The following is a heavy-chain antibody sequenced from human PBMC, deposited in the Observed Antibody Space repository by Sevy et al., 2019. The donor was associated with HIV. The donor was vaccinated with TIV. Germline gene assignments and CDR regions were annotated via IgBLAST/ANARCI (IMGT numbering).Heavy chain of an antibody. CDR1: GSTVNPYA. CDR2: INNSGGST. Sequence: GGSLRLSCIASGSTVNPYAMSWVRQAPGKGLEWVAVINNSGGSTDYADSVRGRFSISRDNSKNTLYLQMNSLRAEDTAVYYCAKDLRGIVARPSNFDYWGQGTLVTVSS. CDR3: AKDLRGIVARPSNFDY. V-gene: IGHV3-23*01. D-gene: IGHD6-6*01. J-gene: IGHJ4*02.